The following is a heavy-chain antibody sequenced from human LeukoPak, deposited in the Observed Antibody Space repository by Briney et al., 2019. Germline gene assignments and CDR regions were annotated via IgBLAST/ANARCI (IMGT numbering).Heavy chain of an antibody. J-gene: IGHJ4*02. CDR2: INPNSGGT. CDR3: ARELTIGWLQLLGIDY. D-gene: IGHD5-24*01. V-gene: IGHV1-2*02. Sequence: ASVKVSCKASGYTFTGYYMHWVRQAPGQGLEWMGWINPNSGGTNYAQKFQGRVTMTRDTSISTAYMELSRLRSDDTAVYYCARELTIGWLQLLGIDYWGQGTLVTVSS. CDR1: GYTFTGYY.